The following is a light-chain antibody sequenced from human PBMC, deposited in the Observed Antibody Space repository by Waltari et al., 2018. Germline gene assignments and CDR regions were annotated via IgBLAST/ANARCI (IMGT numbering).Light chain of an antibody. Sequence: EIVLTKSQGTLSLSPGDRATLSCRASQSVSRSLAWYQQKHGQAPRLLIYDASTRATGIPDRFSGSGSGTDFSLTISRLEPEDFAVYYCQKYVSLPATFGQGTKVEIK. CDR1: QSVSRS. CDR3: QKYVSLPAT. CDR2: DAS. V-gene: IGKV3-20*01. J-gene: IGKJ1*01.